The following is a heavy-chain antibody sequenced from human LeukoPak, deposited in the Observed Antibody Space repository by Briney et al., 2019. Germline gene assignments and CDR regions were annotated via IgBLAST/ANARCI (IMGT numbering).Heavy chain of an antibody. J-gene: IGHJ3*02. CDR1: GFTFSSYA. V-gene: IGHV3-30-3*01. CDR3: ARGWGGYCSGGSCYEDLGAFDI. Sequence: GGSLRLSCAASGFTFSSYAMHWVRQAPGKGLEWVAVISYDGSNKYYADSVKGRFTISRDNPKNTLYLQMNSLRAEDTAVYYCARGWGGYCSGGSCYEDLGAFDIWGQGTMVTVSS. CDR2: ISYDGSNK. D-gene: IGHD2-15*01.